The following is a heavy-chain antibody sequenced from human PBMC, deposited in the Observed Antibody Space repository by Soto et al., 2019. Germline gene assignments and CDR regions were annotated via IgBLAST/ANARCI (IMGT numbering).Heavy chain of an antibody. J-gene: IGHJ2*01. D-gene: IGHD1-1*01. CDR2: IWNDGSKK. CDR1: GFVYNTYA. CDR3: VRGIPFQYSYNWLHWYFDL. V-gene: IGHV3-33*01. Sequence: VQLVESGGGVVQPGMSLRLSCAASGFVYNTYAMHWVRLSPGKGLEWVALIWNDGSKKYYVDSVKGRFTISRDNSQNTLSLQMDSLRGEDTAVYFCVRGIPFQYSYNWLHWYFDLWGRGTQVTVSS.